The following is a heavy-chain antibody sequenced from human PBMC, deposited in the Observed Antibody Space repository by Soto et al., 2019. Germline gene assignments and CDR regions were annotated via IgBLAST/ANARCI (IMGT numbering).Heavy chain of an antibody. Sequence: GSLRLSCAASGFTFSSYWMSWVRQAPGKGLEWVANIKQDGSEKYYVDSVKGRFTISRDNAKNSLYLQMNSLRAEDTAVYYCARAVRLTLGIPEFSGAFDIWGQGTMVTVSS. CDR1: GFTFSSYW. J-gene: IGHJ3*02. D-gene: IGHD3-16*02. CDR2: IKQDGSEK. V-gene: IGHV3-7*01. CDR3: ARAVRLTLGIPEFSGAFDI.